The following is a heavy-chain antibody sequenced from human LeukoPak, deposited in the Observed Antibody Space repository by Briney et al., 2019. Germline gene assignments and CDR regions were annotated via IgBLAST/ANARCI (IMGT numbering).Heavy chain of an antibody. J-gene: IGHJ6*03. D-gene: IGHD2-2*01. CDR1: GFNFGNFW. Sequence: GGSLRLSCAASGFNFGNFWMSWVRQAPGRGLQWVASMKGDGSHIYYVDSVKGRFTISRDNAKNSLYLQMNSLRAEDTAVYYCARDGEAIVVVPAAKYYYYYYMDVWGKGTTVTVSS. V-gene: IGHV3-7*01. CDR2: MKGDGSHI. CDR3: ARDGEAIVVVPAAKYYYYYYMDV.